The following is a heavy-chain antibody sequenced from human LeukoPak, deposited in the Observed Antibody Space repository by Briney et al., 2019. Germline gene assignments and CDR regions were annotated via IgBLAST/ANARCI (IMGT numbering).Heavy chain of an antibody. V-gene: IGHV1-18*01. J-gene: IGHJ4*02. CDR2: IGPYKGNT. D-gene: IGHD2-2*02. CDR3: ARDSPIRALGY. CDR1: GYNFTSYG. Sequence: GASVKVSCKASGYNFTSYGISWVRQAPGQGLEWMGWIGPYKGNTNHGQRFQGRVTMTTDTSTTTAYMELRSLRSDDTAVYYCARDSPIRALGYWGQGTLVTVSS.